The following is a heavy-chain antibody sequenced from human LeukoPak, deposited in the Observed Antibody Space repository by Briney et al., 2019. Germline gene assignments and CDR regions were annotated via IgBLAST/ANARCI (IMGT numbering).Heavy chain of an antibody. CDR1: GGSISSGGYY. D-gene: IGHD3-3*01. Sequence: SETLSLTCTDSGGSISSGGYYWSWIRQPPGKGLESIGDIYHSGSTYYNPSLKSRVTISVDRSKNQFSLKLSSVTAADTAVYYCAGADYDFWSGYYFVYWGQRTLVTVSS. CDR2: IYHSGST. CDR3: AGADYDFWSGYYFVY. J-gene: IGHJ4*02. V-gene: IGHV4-30-2*01.